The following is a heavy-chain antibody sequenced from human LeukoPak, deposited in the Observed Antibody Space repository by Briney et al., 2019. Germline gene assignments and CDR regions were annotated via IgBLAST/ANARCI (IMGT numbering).Heavy chain of an antibody. D-gene: IGHD3-10*01. CDR1: GGSFSGYY. V-gene: IGHV4-34*01. J-gene: IGHJ3*02. CDR2: INHSGST. CDR3: ARVGLWFGEVHAFDI. Sequence: SETLSLTCAVYGGSFSGYYWSWIRQPPGKGPEWIGEINHSGSTNYNPSLKSRVTISVDTSKNQFSLKLSSVTAADTAVYYCARVGLWFGEVHAFDIWGQGTMVTVSS.